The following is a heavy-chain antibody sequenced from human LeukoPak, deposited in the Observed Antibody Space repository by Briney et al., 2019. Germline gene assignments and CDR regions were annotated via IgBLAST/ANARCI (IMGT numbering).Heavy chain of an antibody. Sequence: GGSLRLSCAASGFTFSSYGMHWVRQAPGKGLEWVAVISHDGSKKYYADSVKGRFTISRDNSKNTLHLQMNSLRDEDTAVYYCAKDPYSGSFEYFQHWGQGTLVTVSS. CDR3: AKDPYSGSFEYFQH. V-gene: IGHV3-30*18. D-gene: IGHD1-26*01. J-gene: IGHJ1*01. CDR1: GFTFSSYG. CDR2: ISHDGSKK.